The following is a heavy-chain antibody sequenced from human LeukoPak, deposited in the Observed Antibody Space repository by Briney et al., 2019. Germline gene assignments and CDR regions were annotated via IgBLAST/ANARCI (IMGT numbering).Heavy chain of an antibody. Sequence: GGSLRLSCAASGFTVSSNYMSWVRQAPGKGLEWVSVIYSGGSTYYADSVKGRFTISRDNSKNTLYLQMNSLRAEDTAVYYCARSYSGSYSYYFDYWGQGTLVTVSS. J-gene: IGHJ4*02. CDR2: IYSGGST. CDR3: ARSYSGSYSYYFDY. D-gene: IGHD1-26*01. V-gene: IGHV3-53*05. CDR1: GFTVSSNY.